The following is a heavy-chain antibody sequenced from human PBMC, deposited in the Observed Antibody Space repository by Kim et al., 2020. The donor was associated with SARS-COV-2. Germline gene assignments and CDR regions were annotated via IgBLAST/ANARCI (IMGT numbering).Heavy chain of an antibody. V-gene: IGHV4-38-2*02. D-gene: IGHD3-16*02. J-gene: IGHJ6*02. Sequence: SETLSLTCTVSGYSISSGYYWGWIRQPPGKGLEWIGSIYHSGSTYYNPSLKSRVTISVDTSKNQFSLKLSSVTAADTAAYYCARDYPNPDYYYGMDVWG. CDR1: GYSISSGYY. CDR2: IYHSGST. CDR3: ARDYPNPDYYYGMDV.